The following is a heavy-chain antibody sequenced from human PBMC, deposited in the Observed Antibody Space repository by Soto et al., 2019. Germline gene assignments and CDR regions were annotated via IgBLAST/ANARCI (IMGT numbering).Heavy chain of an antibody. CDR2: IWYDGSNK. CDR1: GFTFSSYG. J-gene: IGHJ6*03. Sequence: QVQLVESGGGVVQPGRSLRLSCAASGFTFSSYGMHWVRQAPGKGLEWVAVIWYDGSNKYYADSVKGRFTISRDNSKNTLYLQMNNLRAEDTAVYYCARAGITIFGVVIIPSYYMEVWGKGTTVTVSS. D-gene: IGHD3-3*01. CDR3: ARAGITIFGVVIIPSYYMEV. V-gene: IGHV3-33*01.